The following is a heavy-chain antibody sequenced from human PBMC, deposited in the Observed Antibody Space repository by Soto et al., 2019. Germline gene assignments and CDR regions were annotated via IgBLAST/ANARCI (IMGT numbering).Heavy chain of an antibody. J-gene: IGHJ4*02. V-gene: IGHV1-69*04. D-gene: IGHD3-9*01. CDR2: IIPILGIA. CDR1: GGTFSSYT. CDR3: ARDAFRVRYFDWLLPFDY. Sequence: GASVKVSCKASGGTFSSYTISWVRQAPGQGLEWMGRIIPILGIANYAQKFQGRVTITADKSTSTAYMELSSLRSEDTAVYYCARDAFRVRYFDWLLPFDYWGQGTLVTVSS.